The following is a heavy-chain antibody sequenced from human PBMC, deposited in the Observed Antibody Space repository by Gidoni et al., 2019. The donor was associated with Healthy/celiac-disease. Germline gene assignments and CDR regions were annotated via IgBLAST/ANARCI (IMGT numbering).Heavy chain of an antibody. Sequence: QLQLQESGPGLVKPSETLSLTCTVSGGSISSSSYYWGWIRQPPGKGLEWIGSIYYSGSTYYNPSLKSRVTISVDTSKNQFSLKLSSVTAADTAVYYCARYSPPYDYVWGSYRKDNWFDPWGQGTLVTVSS. CDR3: ARYSPPYDYVWGSYRKDNWFDP. D-gene: IGHD3-16*02. CDR2: IYYSGST. J-gene: IGHJ5*02. V-gene: IGHV4-39*07. CDR1: GGSISSSSYY.